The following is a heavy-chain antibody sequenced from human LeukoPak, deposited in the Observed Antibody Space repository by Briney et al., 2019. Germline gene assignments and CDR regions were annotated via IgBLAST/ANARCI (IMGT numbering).Heavy chain of an antibody. J-gene: IGHJ5*02. CDR2: IYSGGST. CDR3: ASQGSGLTGWFDP. CDR1: GFTGSNNY. Sequence: GGYLRFSGAAFGFTGSNNYMSWDRQAPGKGLEWVSVIYSGGSTYYADSVKGRFTISRDNSKNTLYLQMNSLRAEDTAVYYCASQGSGLTGWFDPWGQGILVTVSS. V-gene: IGHV3-66*04. D-gene: IGHD3-10*01.